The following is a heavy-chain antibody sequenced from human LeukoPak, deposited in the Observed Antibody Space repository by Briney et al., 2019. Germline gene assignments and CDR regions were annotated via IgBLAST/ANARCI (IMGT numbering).Heavy chain of an antibody. CDR2: ISAYNGNT. CDR3: ARTPYSSGRSDY. CDR1: GYTFTSYG. Sequence: ASVTVSCKASGYTFTSYGISWVRQAPGQGLEWMGWISAYNGNTNYAQKLQGRVTMTTDTSTSTAYMELGSLRSDDTAVYYCARTPYSSGRSDYWGQGTLVTVSS. V-gene: IGHV1-18*01. J-gene: IGHJ4*02. D-gene: IGHD6-19*01.